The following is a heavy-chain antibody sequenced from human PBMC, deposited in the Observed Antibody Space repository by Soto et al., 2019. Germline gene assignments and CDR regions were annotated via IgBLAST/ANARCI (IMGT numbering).Heavy chain of an antibody. V-gene: IGHV4-59*01. CDR3: ARAPRGNYGYPSYFDY. J-gene: IGHJ4*02. CDR1: GGSTSRGY. CDR2: IYYSGST. D-gene: IGHD3-10*01. Sequence: SEARSLPWTGSGGSTSRGYRILFRPPPGKGLEWIGYIYYSGSTNYNPSLKSRVTISVDTSKNQFSLKLSSVTAADTAVYYCARAPRGNYGYPSYFDYRAQGTLVTVSS.